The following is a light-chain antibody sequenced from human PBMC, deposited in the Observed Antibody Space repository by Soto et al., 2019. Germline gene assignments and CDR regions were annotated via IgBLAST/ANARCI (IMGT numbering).Light chain of an antibody. Sequence: EVVLTQSPGTLSLSPGDRATLSCRASQSVTSTYLGWYQQKPGQAPSLLIYGASRRATGIPDRFSGSGSGTDFPLTISGLEPEDFAVYYCQQYERSPTTVGGGTKVEIK. CDR3: QQYERSPTT. CDR1: QSVTSTY. V-gene: IGKV3-20*01. J-gene: IGKJ4*01. CDR2: GAS.